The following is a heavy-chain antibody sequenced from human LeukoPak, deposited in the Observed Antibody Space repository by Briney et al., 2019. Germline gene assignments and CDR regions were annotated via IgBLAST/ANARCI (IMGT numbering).Heavy chain of an antibody. D-gene: IGHD3-9*01. Sequence: PSETLSLTCTVSGGSISSGGYYWSWIRQPPGKGLEWIGYIYHSGSTYYNPSLKSRVTISVDRSKNQFSLKLSSVTAADTAVYYCARDRGYFDWLPPGYWGQGTLVTVSS. V-gene: IGHV4-30-2*01. J-gene: IGHJ4*02. CDR1: GGSISSGGYY. CDR3: ARDRGYFDWLPPGY. CDR2: IYHSGST.